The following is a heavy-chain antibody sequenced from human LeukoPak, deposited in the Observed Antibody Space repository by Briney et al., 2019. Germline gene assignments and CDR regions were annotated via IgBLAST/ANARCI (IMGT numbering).Heavy chain of an antibody. V-gene: IGHV3-30*01. CDR1: GFTYISFP. Sequence: GGSLRLSCVASGFTYISFPFHWVRQAPGKGLEWVALISDGGNNEYYADSVKGRFTISRDTSMNTLYLQMNSLRTEDTAVYFCARGPWLRFNVGWYFDPWGRGTLVTVSS. CDR2: ISDGGNNE. J-gene: IGHJ2*01. D-gene: IGHD5-12*01. CDR3: ARGPWLRFNVGWYFDP.